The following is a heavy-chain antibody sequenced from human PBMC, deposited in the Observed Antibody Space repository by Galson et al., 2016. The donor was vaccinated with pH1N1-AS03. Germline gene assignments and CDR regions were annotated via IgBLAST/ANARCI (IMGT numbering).Heavy chain of an antibody. CDR3: ARGTTAARLLGPVPT. D-gene: IGHD6-6*01. Sequence: SLRLSCAASGITFSSYAMHWVRQAPGKGLEWVAVISYDGSDKYYADSVKGRSTISRDNSKNTLYLQMNSLRADDTAVFYCARGTTAARLLGPVPTWGQGTTVTVSS. V-gene: IGHV3-30*04. CDR1: GITFSSYA. J-gene: IGHJ6*02. CDR2: ISYDGSDK.